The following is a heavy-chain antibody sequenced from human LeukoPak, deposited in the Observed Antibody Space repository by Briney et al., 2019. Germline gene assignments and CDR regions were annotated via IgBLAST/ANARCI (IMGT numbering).Heavy chain of an antibody. D-gene: IGHD1-20*01. CDR3: ARGSNWNGGALDY. Sequence: GGSLRLSCAASGFTFSSCWMHWVRQAPGKGLVWVSGINWNGGSTGYADSVEGRFTISRDNAKNSLYLQMNSLRAEDTALYHCARGSNWNGGALDYWGQGTLVTVSS. CDR2: INWNGGST. J-gene: IGHJ4*02. CDR1: GFTFSSCW. V-gene: IGHV3-20*01.